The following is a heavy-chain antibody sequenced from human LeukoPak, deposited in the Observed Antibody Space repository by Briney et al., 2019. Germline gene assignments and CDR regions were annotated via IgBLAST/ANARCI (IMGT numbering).Heavy chain of an antibody. Sequence: SVKVSCKSSGGTFSSYSISWVRQAPGQGLQWMGGIIPVFGTTKYAQRFQGRVTISADESTNTVYMQLSSLRSDDTAVYYCARDRYCHSSTCYWITNSWFDPWGQGTLVTVSS. CDR2: IIPVFGTT. CDR1: GGTFSSYS. CDR3: ARDRYCHSSTCYWITNSWFDP. J-gene: IGHJ5*02. V-gene: IGHV1-69*13. D-gene: IGHD2-2*01.